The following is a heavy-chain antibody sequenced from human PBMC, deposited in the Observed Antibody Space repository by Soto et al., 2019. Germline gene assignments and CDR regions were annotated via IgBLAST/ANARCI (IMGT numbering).Heavy chain of an antibody. Sequence: GGSLRLSCAASGFTFSSYSMNWVRQAPGKGLEWVSSISSSSSYIYYADSVKGRFTISRDNAKNSLYLQMNSLRAEDTAVYYCARVPYWDIVVVPAAYYYYLDGWGKGTTVNVSS. V-gene: IGHV3-21*01. CDR3: ARVPYWDIVVVPAAYYYYLDG. CDR2: ISSSSSYI. D-gene: IGHD2-2*01. J-gene: IGHJ6*03. CDR1: GFTFSSYS.